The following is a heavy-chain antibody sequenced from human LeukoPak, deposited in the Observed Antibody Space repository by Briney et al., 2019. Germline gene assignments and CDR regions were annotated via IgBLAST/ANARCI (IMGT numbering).Heavy chain of an antibody. Sequence: PGRSLRLSCAASGFTFDDYAMHWVRQAPGKGLEWVSGISWNSGSIGYADSVKGRFTISRDNAKNSLYLQMNSLRAEDTALYYCAKDYGGNSGVINYYYYMDVWGKGTTVTVSS. D-gene: IGHD4-23*01. CDR1: GFTFDDYA. CDR2: ISWNSGSI. CDR3: AKDYGGNSGVINYYYYMDV. V-gene: IGHV3-9*01. J-gene: IGHJ6*03.